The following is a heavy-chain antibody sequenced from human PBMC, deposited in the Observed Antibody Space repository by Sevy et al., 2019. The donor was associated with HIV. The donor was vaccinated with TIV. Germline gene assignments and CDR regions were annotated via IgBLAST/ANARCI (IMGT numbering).Heavy chain of an antibody. V-gene: IGHV3-23*01. J-gene: IGHJ3*02. CDR1: GFTFSSYA. CDR3: SKDRYHTSGYYPEGAFDI. D-gene: IGHD3-22*01. CDR2: ISGSGGST. Sequence: GGSLRLSCAASGFTFSSYALNWVRQAPGKGLEWVSTISGSGGSTYYAASVKGRFTISRDNSKNTLYLQMDSLRAEDTAVYYCSKDRYHTSGYYPEGAFDIWGQGTMVTVSS.